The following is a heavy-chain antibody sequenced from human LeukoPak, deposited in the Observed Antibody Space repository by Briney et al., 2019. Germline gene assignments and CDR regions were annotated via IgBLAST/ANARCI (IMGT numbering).Heavy chain of an antibody. D-gene: IGHD4-23*01. Sequence: GGSLRLSCAASGFTLRDHYMDWVRQAPGKGLEWVGRSRNKATSYTTEYAASVKGRFIISRDDSKNSLYLQMNRLKTEDTAVYYCARDLDYGGNSDAFDIWGQGTMVTVSS. CDR1: GFTLRDHY. V-gene: IGHV3-72*01. J-gene: IGHJ3*02. CDR3: ARDLDYGGNSDAFDI. CDR2: SRNKATSYTT.